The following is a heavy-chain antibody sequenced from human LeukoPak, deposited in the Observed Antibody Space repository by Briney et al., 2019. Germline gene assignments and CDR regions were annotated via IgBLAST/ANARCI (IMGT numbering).Heavy chain of an antibody. V-gene: IGHV4-34*08. Sequence: GSLRLSCAASGFTVSSNYMSWVRQPPGKGLEWIGEINHSGSTNYNPSLKSRVTISVDTSKNQFSLKLSSVTAADTAVYYCADGPAYGSGSYWGWFDPWGQGTLVTVSS. CDR3: ADGPAYGSGSYWGWFDP. CDR1: GFTVSSNY. CDR2: INHSGST. D-gene: IGHD3-10*01. J-gene: IGHJ5*02.